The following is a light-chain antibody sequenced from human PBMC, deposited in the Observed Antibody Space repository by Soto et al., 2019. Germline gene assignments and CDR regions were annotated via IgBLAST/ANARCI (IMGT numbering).Light chain of an antibody. Sequence: EIVLTQSPATLSLSPGERATLSCRASQSIRSNLAWYQHKPGQAPRLLIYDASNRDTGIPGRFSGSGSGTDFSLNISNLEPEDFAVYYFEQRDNWPWTFGQRAKVEIK. CDR3: EQRDNWPWT. CDR2: DAS. J-gene: IGKJ1*01. CDR1: QSIRSN. V-gene: IGKV3-11*01.